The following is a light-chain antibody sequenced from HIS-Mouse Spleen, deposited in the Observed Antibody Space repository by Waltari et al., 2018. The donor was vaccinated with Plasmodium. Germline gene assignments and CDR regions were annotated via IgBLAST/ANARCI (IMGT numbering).Light chain of an antibody. CDR2: KDS. Sequence: SYELTQPPSVSVSPGQTARITCSGDALPKQYAYWYQQKPGQAPVLVIYKDSERPSGIPERSSGSSSGTTVTLTISGVQAADEADYYCQSADSSGTYRVFGGGTKLTVL. CDR3: QSADSSGTYRV. CDR1: ALPKQY. J-gene: IGLJ2*01. V-gene: IGLV3-25*03.